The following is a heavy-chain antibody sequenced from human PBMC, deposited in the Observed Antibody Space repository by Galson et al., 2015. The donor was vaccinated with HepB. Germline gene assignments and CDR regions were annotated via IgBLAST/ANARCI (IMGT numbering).Heavy chain of an antibody. V-gene: IGHV1-2*02. J-gene: IGHJ4*02. D-gene: IGHD3-10*01. CDR1: GYTFTGYY. CDR2: INPNSGGT. CDR3: ARDLPRKPPIWFGELYDDY. Sequence: SVKVSCKASGYTFTGYYMHWVQQAPGQGLEWMGWINPNSGGTNYAQKFQGRVTMTRDTSISTAYMELSRLRSDDTAVYYCARDLPRKPPIWFGELYDDYWGQGTLVTVSS.